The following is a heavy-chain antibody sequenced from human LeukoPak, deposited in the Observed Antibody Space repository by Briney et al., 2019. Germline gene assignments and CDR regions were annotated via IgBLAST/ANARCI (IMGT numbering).Heavy chain of an antibody. CDR1: GFTFTSYS. J-gene: IGHJ6*02. CDR2: ISGGGGST. V-gene: IGHV3-23*01. CDR3: ANDAAQQQLSNLFYGMDV. D-gene: IGHD6-13*01. Sequence: GGSLRLSCAASGFTFTSYSMNWVRQAPGKGLEWVSTISGGGGSTYYADSVKGRFTISRDNSKYTLYLQMTSLRVEDTAVYFCANDAAQQQLSNLFYGMDVWGQGTTVTVSS.